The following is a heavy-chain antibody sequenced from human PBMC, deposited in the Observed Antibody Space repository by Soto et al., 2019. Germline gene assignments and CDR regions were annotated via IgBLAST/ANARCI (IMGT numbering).Heavy chain of an antibody. Sequence: QEQLVESGGGMVQPGGSLRLSCAVSGFTLDTYGMHWVRQAAGQGLEWVAVSWHDGRHLDYADSVRGRFTVSRDDSKNTLFLEMNGMGGDDTAVYYCARDWGACTPGECYSHGFDLWGQGTLVTVSS. CDR3: ARDWGACTPGECYSHGFDL. V-gene: IGHV3-33*01. D-gene: IGHD2-21*01. CDR1: GFTLDTYG. J-gene: IGHJ3*01. CDR2: SWHDGRHL.